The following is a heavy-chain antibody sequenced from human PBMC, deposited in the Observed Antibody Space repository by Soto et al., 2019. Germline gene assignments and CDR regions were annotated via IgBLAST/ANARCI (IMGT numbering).Heavy chain of an antibody. D-gene: IGHD1-26*01. Sequence: EEQLVESGGGLVQPGGSLRLTCAVSGFSFRSDWMNWVRQAPGKGLEWVAHTNQDGRQKYYVDSVKGRFTIFRDNDKNSLSLQMNSLRVEDTAVYYCSGGVGDAFWGQGTLVTVSS. CDR2: TNQDGRQK. CDR3: SGGVGDAF. CDR1: GFSFRSDW. J-gene: IGHJ4*02. V-gene: IGHV3-7*04.